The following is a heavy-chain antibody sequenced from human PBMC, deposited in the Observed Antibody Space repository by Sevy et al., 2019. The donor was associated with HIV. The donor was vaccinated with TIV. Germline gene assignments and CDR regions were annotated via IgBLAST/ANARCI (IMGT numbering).Heavy chain of an antibody. Sequence: GGSLRLSCAVSGFTFSNHWMTWVRQAPGKGLEWVANIKKDGTDKFYVDSVMGRFSISRDNAKDLLYLQMNSLRVEDTAVYYCARDRRVEYGGSDYWDQGTLVTVSS. J-gene: IGHJ4*02. D-gene: IGHD3-10*01. CDR1: GFTFSNHW. CDR3: ARDRRVEYGGSDY. CDR2: IKKDGTDK. V-gene: IGHV3-7*03.